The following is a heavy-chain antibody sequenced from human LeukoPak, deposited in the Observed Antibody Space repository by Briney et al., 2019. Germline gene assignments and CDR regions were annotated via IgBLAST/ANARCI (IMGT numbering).Heavy chain of an antibody. CDR1: GFPFSSYW. CDR2: IKQDGSKK. CDR3: TRVGYIDEGIDY. D-gene: IGHD5-24*01. J-gene: IGHJ4*02. Sequence: PTGGSLRLSCVASGFPFSSYWMTWVRQAPGKGLEWVANIKQDGSKKSYVDSVKGRFTISRDNAENSLYLQMNSLRAEDTAIYYCTRVGYIDEGIDYWGQGTLVTVSS. V-gene: IGHV3-7*04.